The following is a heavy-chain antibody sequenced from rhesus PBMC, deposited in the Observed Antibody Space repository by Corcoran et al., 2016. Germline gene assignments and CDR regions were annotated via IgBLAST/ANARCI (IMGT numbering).Heavy chain of an antibody. CDR1: GGSISSSYW. Sequence: QVQLQESGPGVVKPSETLSLTCAVSGGSISSSYWWSWIRQSPGKGREWIGGIYGRGGRTEYTPSLKIRVTISIDTSKNQFSLKLSSVTAADTAVYYCASKFWSGYYRGAFDFWGQGLRVTVSS. V-gene: IGHV4-93*02. J-gene: IGHJ3*01. CDR3: ASKFWSGYYRGAFDF. CDR2: IYGRGGRT. D-gene: IGHD3-3*01.